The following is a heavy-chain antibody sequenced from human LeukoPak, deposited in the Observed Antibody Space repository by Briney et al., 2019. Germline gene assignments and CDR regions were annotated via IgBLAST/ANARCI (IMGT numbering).Heavy chain of an antibody. Sequence: GSSVKVSCKASGGTFSSYAISWVRQAPGQGLEWMGGIIPIFGTANYAQKFQGRVTMTRDTSTSTVYMELSSLRSEDTAVYYCASTGYSSSRSGLDAFDIWGQGTMVTVSS. J-gene: IGHJ3*02. D-gene: IGHD6-13*01. V-gene: IGHV1-69*05. CDR2: IIPIFGTA. CDR1: GGTFSSYA. CDR3: ASTGYSSSRSGLDAFDI.